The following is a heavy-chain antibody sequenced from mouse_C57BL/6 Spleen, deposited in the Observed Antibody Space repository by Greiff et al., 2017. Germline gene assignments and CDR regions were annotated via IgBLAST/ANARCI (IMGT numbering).Heavy chain of an antibody. Sequence: EVQLVESGPGMVKPSQSLSLTCTVTGYSITSGYDWHWIRHFPGNKLEWMGYISYSGSTNYNPSLKSRISITHDTSKNHFFLKLNSVTTEDTATYYCARGKYAWFAYWGQGTLVTVSA. D-gene: IGHD5-1-1*01. J-gene: IGHJ3*01. CDR3: ARGKYAWFAY. V-gene: IGHV3-1*01. CDR2: ISYSGST. CDR1: GYSITSGYD.